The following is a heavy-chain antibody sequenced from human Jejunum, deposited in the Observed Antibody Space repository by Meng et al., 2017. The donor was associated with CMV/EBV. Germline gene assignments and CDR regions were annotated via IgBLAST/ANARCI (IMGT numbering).Heavy chain of an antibody. CDR3: VREDIVVFDY. D-gene: IGHD2-15*01. CDR2: IKQDGSAT. CDR1: GFKYSNCW. V-gene: IGHV3-7*01. Sequence: GFKYSNCWMRWVSQSPGMGLEWVANIKQDGSATYYADSVKGRFTISRDNAKNSLYLQMDNLRADDTAVYYCVREDIVVFDYWGQGTRVTVSS. J-gene: IGHJ4*02.